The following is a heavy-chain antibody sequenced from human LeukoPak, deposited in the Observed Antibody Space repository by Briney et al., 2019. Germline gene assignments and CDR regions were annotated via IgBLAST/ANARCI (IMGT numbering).Heavy chain of an antibody. CDR1: GYTFTSYY. V-gene: IGHV1-46*01. Sequence: ASVKVSCKASGYTFTSYYMHWVRQAPGQGLEWMGIINPSGGSTSYAQKFQGRVTMTRDTSTSTVYMELSSLRSEDTAVYYCARDMVHSSGSGSILDYWGQGTLVTVSS. J-gene: IGHJ4*02. D-gene: IGHD6-19*01. CDR2: INPSGGST. CDR3: ARDMVHSSGSGSILDY.